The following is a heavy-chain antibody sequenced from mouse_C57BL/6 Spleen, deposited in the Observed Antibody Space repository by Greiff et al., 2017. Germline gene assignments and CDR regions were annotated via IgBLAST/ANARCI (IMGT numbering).Heavy chain of an antibody. CDR2: INPSSGYT. J-gene: IGHJ3*01. V-gene: IGHV1-4*01. CDR3: AFNPFITSEEFVY. D-gene: IGHD1-1*01. Sequence: VQLKESGAELARPGASVKMSCKASGYTFTSYTMHWVKQRPGQGLEWIGYINPSSGYTKYNQKFKDKATLTADKSSSTPYMQLSSLTSEDSAVXFCAFNPFITSEEFVYRGQESLGTVSA. CDR1: GYTFTSYT.